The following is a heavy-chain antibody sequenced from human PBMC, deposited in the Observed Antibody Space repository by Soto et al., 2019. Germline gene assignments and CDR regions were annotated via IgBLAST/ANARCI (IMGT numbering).Heavy chain of an antibody. CDR3: ARDGVGYSSSPVVKYNWFDP. J-gene: IGHJ5*02. CDR1: GYTFTSYY. D-gene: IGHD6-6*01. Sequence: ASVKVSCKAAGYTFTSYYMHWVRQAPGQGLEWMGIINPSGGSTSYAQKFQGRVTMTRDTSTSTVYMELSSLRSEDTAVYYCARDGVGYSSSPVVKYNWFDPWGHGTLLIVSX. CDR2: INPSGGST. V-gene: IGHV1-46*01.